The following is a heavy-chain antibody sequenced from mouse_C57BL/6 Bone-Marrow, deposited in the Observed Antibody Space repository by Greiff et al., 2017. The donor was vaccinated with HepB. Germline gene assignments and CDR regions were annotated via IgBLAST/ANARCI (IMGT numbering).Heavy chain of an antibody. J-gene: IGHJ4*01. Sequence: VQLQQSGPELVKPGASVKISCKASGYTFTDYYMNWVKQSHGKSLEWIGDINPNNGGTSYNQKFKGKATLTVDKSSSTAYMELRSLTSEDSAVYYCARDDYDGGYYAMDYWGQGTSVTVSS. D-gene: IGHD2-4*01. CDR3: ARDDYDGGYYAMDY. V-gene: IGHV1-26*01. CDR2: INPNNGGT. CDR1: GYTFTDYY.